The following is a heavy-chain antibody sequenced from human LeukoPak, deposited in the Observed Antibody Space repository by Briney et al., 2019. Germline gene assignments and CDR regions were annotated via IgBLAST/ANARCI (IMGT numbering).Heavy chain of an antibody. CDR2: IRQDGSER. CDR1: GFTFSSYW. V-gene: IGHV3-7*01. Sequence: GGSLRLSCAASGFTFSSYWMIWVRQAPGKGLEWVANIRQDGSERYYVDSVKGRFTISRDNAKNSLYLQMNSLRAEDTAVYYCASSPYYYYYMDVWGKGTTVTVSS. J-gene: IGHJ6*03. CDR3: ASSPYYYYYMDV.